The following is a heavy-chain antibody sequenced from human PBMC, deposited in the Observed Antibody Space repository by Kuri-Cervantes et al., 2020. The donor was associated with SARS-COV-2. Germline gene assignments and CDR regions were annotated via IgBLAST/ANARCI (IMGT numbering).Heavy chain of an antibody. CDR3: ARDKQLERRGNWFDP. Sequence: GESLKISCAASGFTFSGHWIHWVRQAPGKGLVWVSRINPDGSYTNNADSVKGRFTLSRDNAKNTLYLQMNSLRAEDTAVYYCARDKQLERRGNWFDPWGQGTLVTVSS. CDR1: GFTFSGHW. J-gene: IGHJ5*02. CDR2: INPDGSYT. D-gene: IGHD1-1*01. V-gene: IGHV3-74*01.